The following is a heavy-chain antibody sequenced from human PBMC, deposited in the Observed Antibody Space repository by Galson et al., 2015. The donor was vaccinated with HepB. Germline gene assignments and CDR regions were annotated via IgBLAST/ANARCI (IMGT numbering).Heavy chain of an antibody. V-gene: IGHV3-64D*06. D-gene: IGHD4-17*01. CDR1: GFTFSSYA. J-gene: IGHJ5*02. CDR2: ISSNGGST. CDR3: VKATPYGDYVS. Sequence: SLRLSCAASGFTFSSYAMHWVRQAPGKGLEYVSAISSNGGSTYYADSVKGRFTISRDNSKNTLYLQMSSLRAEDTAVYYCVKATPYGDYVSWGQGTLVTVSS.